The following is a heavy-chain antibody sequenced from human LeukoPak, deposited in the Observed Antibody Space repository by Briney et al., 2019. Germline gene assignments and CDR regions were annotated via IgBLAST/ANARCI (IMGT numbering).Heavy chain of an antibody. V-gene: IGHV4-59*12. CDR1: GDSINSYY. CDR2: IYYSGST. J-gene: IGHJ6*03. Sequence: PSETLSLTCTVSGDSINSYYWSWIRQPPGKGLEWIGYIYYSGSTNYNPSLKSRVTISVDTSKNRFSLKLTSVTAADTAVYYCARETTRDRFMDVWGKGTTVTVSS. CDR3: ARETTRDRFMDV. D-gene: IGHD4-17*01.